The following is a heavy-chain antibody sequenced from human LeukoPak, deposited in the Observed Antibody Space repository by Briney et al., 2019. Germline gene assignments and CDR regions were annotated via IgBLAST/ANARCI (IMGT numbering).Heavy chain of an antibody. CDR2: TIGSGDSK. J-gene: IGHJ4*02. Sequence: TGGSLRLSCAASGFTFRNYGMSWVRQAPGKGLEWVSGTIGSGDSKFYADPVKGRFTISRDNSRNTLYLHMNSLRVDDTAVYYCASLHNDYGDYWGQGALVTVSS. CDR1: GFTFRNYG. V-gene: IGHV3-23*01. CDR3: ASLHNDYGDY. D-gene: IGHD5-24*01.